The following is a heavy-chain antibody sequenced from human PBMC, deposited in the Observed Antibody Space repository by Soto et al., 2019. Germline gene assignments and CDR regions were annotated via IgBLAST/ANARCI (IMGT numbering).Heavy chain of an antibody. CDR3: ARERVVVVTAITYASAFDI. D-gene: IGHD2-21*02. CDR2: ISSSSSYI. CDR1: GFTFSSYS. V-gene: IGHV3-21*01. J-gene: IGHJ3*02. Sequence: NPGGSLRLSCAASGFTFSSYSMNWVRQAPGKGLEWVSSISSSSSYIYYADSVKGRFTISRDNAKNSLYLQMNSLRAEDTAVYYCARERVVVVTAITYASAFDIWGQGTMVTVSS.